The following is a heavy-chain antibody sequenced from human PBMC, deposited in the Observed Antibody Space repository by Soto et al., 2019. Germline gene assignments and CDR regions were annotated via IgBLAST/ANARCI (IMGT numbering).Heavy chain of an antibody. D-gene: IGHD2-2*01. CDR3: ARDLCSSTSCYEGAFDI. J-gene: IGHJ3*02. Sequence: GGSLRLSCAASGFTFSDYYMSWIRQAPGKGLEWVSYISSSGSTIYYADSVKGRFTISRDNAKNSLYLQMNSLRAEDTAVYYCARDLCSSTSCYEGAFDIWGQGTMVT. CDR2: ISSSGSTI. CDR1: GFTFSDYY. V-gene: IGHV3-11*01.